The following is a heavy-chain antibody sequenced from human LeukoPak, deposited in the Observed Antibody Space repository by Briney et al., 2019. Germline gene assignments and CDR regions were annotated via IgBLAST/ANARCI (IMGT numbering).Heavy chain of an antibody. CDR1: GYTFTGYY. V-gene: IGHV1-2*02. CDR2: IYPNSGGT. Sequence: ASVKVSCKASGYTFTGYYMHWVRQAPGQGLEWMGWIYPNSGGTNYAQKFRDRVTVTRDTSISTAYMELSRLRSDDTAVYYCAREAYDSGSFRTDYYYMDVWGKGTTVTISS. CDR3: AREAYDSGSFRTDYYYMDV. D-gene: IGHD3-10*01. J-gene: IGHJ6*03.